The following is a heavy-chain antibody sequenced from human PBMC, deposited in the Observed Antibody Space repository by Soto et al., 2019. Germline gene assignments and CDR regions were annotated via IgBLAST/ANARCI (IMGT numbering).Heavy chain of an antibody. CDR3: AREGNLGRWLQPLEC. J-gene: IGHJ4*02. CDR1: GDSISAYS. Sequence: SETLSLTCTVSGDSISAYSWSWVRQPPGKGLEWIGNIHYNGNTKYNPSLKSRVSMSVDTSKNQFSLRLISVTAADTAKYFCAREGNLGRWLQPLECWGQGTRVTVSS. D-gene: IGHD5-12*01. CDR2: IHYNGNT. V-gene: IGHV4-59*01.